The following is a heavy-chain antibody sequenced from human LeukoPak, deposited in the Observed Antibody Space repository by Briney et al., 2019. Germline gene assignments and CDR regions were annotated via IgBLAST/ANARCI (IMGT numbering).Heavy chain of an antibody. J-gene: IGHJ1*01. CDR3: ARDRAVTTEVTQHFQH. CDR2: ISAYNGYT. CDR1: GYTFTNYG. D-gene: IGHD4-23*01. V-gene: IGHV1-18*01. Sequence: ASVKVSCKASGYTFTNYGISWVRQAPGQGLEWMGWISAYNGYTDYAQKLQFRVTMTTDTSTSTAYMELRSLRSDDTAVYYCARDRAVTTEVTQHFQHWGQGTLVTVSS.